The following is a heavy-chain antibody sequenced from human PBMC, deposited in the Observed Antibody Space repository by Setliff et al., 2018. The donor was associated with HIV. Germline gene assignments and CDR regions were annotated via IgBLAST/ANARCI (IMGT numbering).Heavy chain of an antibody. Sequence: ASVKVSCKASGYTFTRYGITWVRQAPGQGLEWMGWISVNNGNTDYAQKVRGRVTMTTDTSTNTAYMELRSLTYDDTAVYYCARDYLHVFDIWGQGTMVTVSS. V-gene: IGHV1-18*01. J-gene: IGHJ3*02. CDR2: ISVNNGNT. CDR3: ARDYLHVFDI. CDR1: GYTFTRYG.